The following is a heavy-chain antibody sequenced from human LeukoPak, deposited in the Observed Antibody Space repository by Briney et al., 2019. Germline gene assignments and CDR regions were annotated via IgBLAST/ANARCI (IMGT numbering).Heavy chain of an antibody. CDR3: ARGGSRSGYPHFDY. J-gene: IGHJ4*02. CDR2: IPSSGGST. Sequence: GGSLRLSCVASGFTFSSNVMIWVRQAPGKGLEWVSSIPSSGGSTYYADSVKGRFTISRDNSKNSLYLQMNSLRAEDTAVYYCARGGSRSGYPHFDYWGQGTLVIVSS. V-gene: IGHV3-23*01. D-gene: IGHD3-3*01. CDR1: GFTFSSNV.